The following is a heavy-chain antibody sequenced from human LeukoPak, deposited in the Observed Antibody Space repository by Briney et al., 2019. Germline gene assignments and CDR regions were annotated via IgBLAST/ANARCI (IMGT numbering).Heavy chain of an antibody. CDR1: GGSISSSTYY. CDR2: IYYSGST. J-gene: IGHJ4*02. CDR3: ARHDYGDYSSFDY. D-gene: IGHD4-17*01. V-gene: IGHV4-39*01. Sequence: SETLSLTCSVSGGSISSSTYYWGWIRQPPGKGLEWIGSIYYSGSTYYNPSLKSRLTISVDTSKNQFSLELNSVTAADTAVYYCARHDYGDYSSFDYWGQGTLVTVSS.